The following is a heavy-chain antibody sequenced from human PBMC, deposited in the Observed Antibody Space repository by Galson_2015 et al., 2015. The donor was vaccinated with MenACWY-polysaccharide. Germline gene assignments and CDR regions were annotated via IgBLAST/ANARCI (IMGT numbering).Heavy chain of an antibody. CDR2: IYHDGRT. CDR3: AKRPIRASGGGLDV. D-gene: IGHD3-10*01. J-gene: IGHJ6*02. V-gene: IGHV4-4*02. Sequence: ATLSLTCAVSGGSISSSYWWPWVRQPPGKGLEWIGEIYHDGRTAYIPSLKSRITVSLDKAKNQVSLRLISVTAADTAVYYCAKRPIRASGGGLDVWGQGTTVTVS. CDR1: GGSISSSYW.